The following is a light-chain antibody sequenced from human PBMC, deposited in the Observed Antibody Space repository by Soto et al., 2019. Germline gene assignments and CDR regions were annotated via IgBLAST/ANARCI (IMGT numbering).Light chain of an antibody. Sequence: EIAMNQSPATLSVSPGERATLSCRASQSVSSKLAWYQQKPGQAPRLLIYDASTRATGIPARFSGSGSGTEFTLTISSLQSEDFAVYYCQQFNNWPRTFGQVTMVDIK. J-gene: IGKJ1*01. CDR3: QQFNNWPRT. V-gene: IGKV3-15*01. CDR2: DAS. CDR1: QSVSSK.